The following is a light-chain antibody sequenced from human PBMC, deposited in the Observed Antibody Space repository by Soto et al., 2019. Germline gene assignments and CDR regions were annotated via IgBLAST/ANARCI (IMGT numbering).Light chain of an antibody. J-gene: IGLJ1*01. CDR2: YDD. V-gene: IGLV1-36*01. Sequence: QAVVTQPPSVSEVPSQTVTISCSGGSSNIGDNAVNWYQHVPGKAPKLLIYYDDLLAPGVSARFSGSKYGTSASLAISELQSEDEADYYCAACDDSLNAFVFGTGTKLTVL. CDR3: AACDDSLNAFV. CDR1: SSNIGDNA.